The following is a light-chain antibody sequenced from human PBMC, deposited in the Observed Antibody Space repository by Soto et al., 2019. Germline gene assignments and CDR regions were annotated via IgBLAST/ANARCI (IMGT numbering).Light chain of an antibody. Sequence: QSALTQPASVSGSPGQSITISCTGTSSDVGSYNLVSWYQQHPGKAPKLMIYEVSKRPSGVSNRFSGSKSGNTASLTISGLQAEDEADYYCCSYARSSTLVFGGGTKVTVL. CDR2: EVS. CDR3: CSYARSSTLV. CDR1: SSDVGSYNL. J-gene: IGLJ2*01. V-gene: IGLV2-23*02.